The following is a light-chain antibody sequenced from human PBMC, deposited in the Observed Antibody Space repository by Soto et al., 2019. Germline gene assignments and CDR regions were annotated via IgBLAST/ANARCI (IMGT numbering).Light chain of an antibody. CDR1: QTNDNF. CDR2: TAS. V-gene: IGKV1-39*01. CDR3: QQSYNTPRT. J-gene: IGKJ2*02. Sequence: DILMTQSPSSLSVSVGDRVTITCRTSQTNDNFLNWYQHHPGKAPRLLISTASSLQSGVTSRFSGSGFGTEFTLTISGLQPEDSATYYCQQSYNTPRTFGPGTRLEIK.